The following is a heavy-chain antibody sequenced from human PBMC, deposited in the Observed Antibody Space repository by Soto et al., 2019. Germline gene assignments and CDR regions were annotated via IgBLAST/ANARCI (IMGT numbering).Heavy chain of an antibody. CDR2: IYYSGST. D-gene: IGHD2-2*01. J-gene: IGHJ5*02. Sequence: SETLSLTCTVSGGSISSYYWSWIRQPPGKGLEWIGYIYYSGSTNYNPSLKSRVTISVDTSKNQFSLKLSSVTAADTAVYYCARCPSWVVPAAKFPLENWSAPGGKGTLVTVSS. V-gene: IGHV4-59*08. CDR1: GGSISSYY. CDR3: ARCPSWVVPAAKFPLENWSAP.